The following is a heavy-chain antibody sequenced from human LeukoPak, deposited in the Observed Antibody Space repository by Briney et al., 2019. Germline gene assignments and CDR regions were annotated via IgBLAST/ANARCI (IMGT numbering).Heavy chain of an antibody. J-gene: IGHJ6*02. D-gene: IGHD6-13*01. CDR1: GGTFSSYA. CDR3: ARGGRIAAAGRFHYYGMDV. V-gene: IGHV1-69*13. CDR2: IIPIFGTA. Sequence: SVKVSCKASGGTFSSYAISWVRQAPGQGLEWMGGIIPIFGTANYAQKFQGRVTITADESTSTAYMELSSLRSEDTTVYYCARGGRIAAAGRFHYYGMDVWGQGTTVTVSS.